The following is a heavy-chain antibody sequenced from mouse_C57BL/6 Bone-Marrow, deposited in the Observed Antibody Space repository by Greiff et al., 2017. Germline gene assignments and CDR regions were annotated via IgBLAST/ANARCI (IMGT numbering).Heavy chain of an antibody. Sequence: VHLVESGPELVKPGASVKLSCKASGYTFTSYDINWVKQRPGQGLEWIGWIYPRDGSTKYNEKFKGKATLTVDTSSSTAYMELHSLTSEDSAVYFCARLEFDGSSGDWYVEVWGTGTTVTVSS. CDR1: GYTFTSYD. D-gene: IGHD1-1*01. J-gene: IGHJ1*03. V-gene: IGHV1-85*01. CDR2: IYPRDGST. CDR3: ARLEFDGSSGDWYVEV.